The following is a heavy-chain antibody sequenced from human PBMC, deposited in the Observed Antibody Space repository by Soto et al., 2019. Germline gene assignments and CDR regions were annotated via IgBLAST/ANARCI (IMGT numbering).Heavy chain of an antibody. CDR2: IIPIFGTA. CDR1: GGTFSSYA. D-gene: IGHD3-10*01. J-gene: IGHJ4*02. CDR3: ARGYRGVADIYYFDY. Sequence: SVKVSCKASGGTFSSYAISWVRQAPGQGLEWMGGIIPIFGTANYAQKFQGRVTITADESTSTAYMELSSLRSEDTAVYYCARGYRGVADIYYFDYWGQGTLVTVSS. V-gene: IGHV1-69*13.